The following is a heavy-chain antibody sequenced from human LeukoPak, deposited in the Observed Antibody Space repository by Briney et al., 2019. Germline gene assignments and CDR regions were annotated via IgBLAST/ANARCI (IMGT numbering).Heavy chain of an antibody. V-gene: IGHV4-4*07. J-gene: IGHJ5*02. Sequence: SQTLSLTCTVSGVSISSYYWSWIRQPAGKGLEWIGRIYTSGSTNYNPSLKSRVTMSVDTSKNQFSLKLSSVTAADTAVYDCARGMDYGAYVGPFTSTNWFDPWGQGTLVTVSS. CDR1: GVSISSYY. D-gene: IGHD4-17*01. CDR3: ARGMDYGAYVGPFTSTNWFDP. CDR2: IYTSGST.